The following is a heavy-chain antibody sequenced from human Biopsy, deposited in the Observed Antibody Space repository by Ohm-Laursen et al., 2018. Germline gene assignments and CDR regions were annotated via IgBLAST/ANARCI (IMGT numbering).Heavy chain of an antibody. CDR1: SDSINSDY. Sequence: SETLSLTCSVSSDSINSDYWSWIRQPPGKGLGWIGNIHYSGSTVYHASLKSRVSISIDTSKNQVSLNLYSVTAADTAVYFCARWRGYGHGLDYWGQGTLVTVSS. CDR2: IHYSGST. CDR3: ARWRGYGHGLDY. J-gene: IGHJ4*02. V-gene: IGHV4-59*01. D-gene: IGHD5-18*01.